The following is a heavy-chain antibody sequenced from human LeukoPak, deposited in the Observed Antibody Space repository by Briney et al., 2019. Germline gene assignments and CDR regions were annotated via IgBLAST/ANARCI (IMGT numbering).Heavy chain of an antibody. CDR2: IYHSGST. CDR1: GGSISSSNW. CDR3: ARDHLEVGYCSSTSCSMDV. D-gene: IGHD2-2*01. V-gene: IGHV4-4*02. J-gene: IGHJ6*04. Sequence: PSETLSLTCAVSGGSISSSNWWSWVRQPPGKGLEWIGEIYHSGSTNYNPSLKSRVTISVDKSKNQFSLKLSSVTAADTAVYYCARDHLEVGYCSSTSCSMDVWGKGTTVTVSS.